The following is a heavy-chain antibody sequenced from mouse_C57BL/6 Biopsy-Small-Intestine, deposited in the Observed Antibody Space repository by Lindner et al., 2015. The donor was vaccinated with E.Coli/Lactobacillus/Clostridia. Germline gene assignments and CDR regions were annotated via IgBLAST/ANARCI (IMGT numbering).Heavy chain of an antibody. J-gene: IGHJ3*01. CDR1: GFNIKDYY. V-gene: IGHV14-4*01. Sequence: VQLQESGAELVRPGASVKLSCTASGFNIKDYYMHWVKQRPEQGLEWIGWIDPENGDTEYASKFQGKATIIADTSSNTAYLQLSSLTSEDTAVYYCTTDSRSYWGQGTLVTVSA. CDR3: TTDSRSY. CDR2: IDPENGDT. D-gene: IGHD2-12*01.